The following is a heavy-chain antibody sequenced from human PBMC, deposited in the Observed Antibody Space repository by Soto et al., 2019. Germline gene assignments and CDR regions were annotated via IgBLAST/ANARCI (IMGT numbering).Heavy chain of an antibody. CDR1: GDSVSSDTAA. D-gene: IGHD2-2*01. V-gene: IGHV6-1*01. Sequence: PSQTLSLTCAISGDSVSSDTAAWIWIRQSPSIGLEWLGRTYYKSKWDNEYALSVKSRRTISPDTSQNQFSLDLDSVTPEDTAVYYCVVVTSFRGIHXWGQGTQVTVS. CDR3: VVVTSFRGIHX. J-gene: IGHJ6*02. CDR2: TYYKSKWDN.